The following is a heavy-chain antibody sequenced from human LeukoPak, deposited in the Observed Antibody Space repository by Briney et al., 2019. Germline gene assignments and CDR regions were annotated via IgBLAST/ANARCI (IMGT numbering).Heavy chain of an antibody. CDR2: IYYSGST. J-gene: IGHJ2*01. V-gene: IGHV4-59*01. D-gene: IGHD6-13*01. CDR1: GGSISSYY. Sequence: SETLSLTCTVSGGSISSYYWNWIRQPPGRGLEWIGYIYYSGSTNYNPSVKSRVTISVDTSKNQFSLKLSSVTAADTAVYYCARVGETGIAFVWGRGTLVTVSS. CDR3: ARVGETGIAFV.